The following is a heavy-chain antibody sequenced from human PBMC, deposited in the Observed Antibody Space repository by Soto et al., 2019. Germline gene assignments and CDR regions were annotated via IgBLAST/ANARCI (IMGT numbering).Heavy chain of an antibody. CDR2: ISNDGSNK. Sequence: QVQLVESGGGVGQPGTSLRLSCAASGLTFNTYAMNWIRLAPGKGLEWVAVISNDGSNKYYADSVKGRFTISRDNFKNTVYLQMNSLRGEDTGVYYCASGRGYCSESSCSYFDYFQHWGQGALVIVSS. CDR1: GLTFNTYA. D-gene: IGHD2-2*01. V-gene: IGHV3-30*03. J-gene: IGHJ1*01. CDR3: ASGRGYCSESSCSYFDYFQH.